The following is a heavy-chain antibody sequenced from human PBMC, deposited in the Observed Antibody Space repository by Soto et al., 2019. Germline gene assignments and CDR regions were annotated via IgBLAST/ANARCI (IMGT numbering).Heavy chain of an antibody. Sequence: ASVKVSCKASGYTFTGYYMHWVRQAPGQGLEWMGWINPNSGGTNYAQKFQGRVTMTRDTSISTAYMELSRLRSDDTAVYYCARGLRITIFGVVTQPFDSWGQETLVTVSS. CDR2: INPNSGGT. CDR1: GYTFTGYY. CDR3: ARGLRITIFGVVTQPFDS. J-gene: IGHJ4*02. V-gene: IGHV1-2*02. D-gene: IGHD3-3*01.